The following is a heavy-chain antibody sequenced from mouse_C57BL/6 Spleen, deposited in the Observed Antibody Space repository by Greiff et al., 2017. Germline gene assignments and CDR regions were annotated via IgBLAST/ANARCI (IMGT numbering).Heavy chain of an antibody. CDR1: GFTFSSYA. CDR3: TRGGDYEDYAMDY. CDR2: ISSGGDYI. V-gene: IGHV5-9-1*02. Sequence: EVHLVESGEGLVKPGGSLKLSCAASGFTFSSYAMSWVRQTPEKRLEWVAYISSGGDYIYYADTVKGRFTISRDNAGNTLYLQMSSLKSEDTAMYYCTRGGDYEDYAMDYWGQGTSVTVSS. D-gene: IGHD2-4*01. J-gene: IGHJ4*01.